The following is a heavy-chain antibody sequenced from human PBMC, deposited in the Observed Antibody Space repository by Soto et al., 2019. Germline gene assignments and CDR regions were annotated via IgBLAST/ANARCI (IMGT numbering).Heavy chain of an antibody. Sequence: QITLKESGPTLVKPTQTLTLTCTFSGFSLSISGVGVTWIRQPPGKALEWLALIYWDDDKRYSPSLKRRLSIPKDNSKNQVVLIMTTMDPVVTATHCCAHTFSYGDYFDYWGQGSLVTVSS. CDR3: AHTFSYGDYFDY. CDR2: IYWDDDK. V-gene: IGHV2-5*02. J-gene: IGHJ4*02. D-gene: IGHD4-17*01. CDR1: GFSLSISGVG.